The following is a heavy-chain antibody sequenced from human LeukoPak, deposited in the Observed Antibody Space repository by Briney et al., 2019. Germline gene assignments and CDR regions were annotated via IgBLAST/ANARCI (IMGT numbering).Heavy chain of an antibody. J-gene: IGHJ5*02. CDR2: IYYSGNT. D-gene: IGHD4-11*01. CDR1: GGSISSSGYY. V-gene: IGHV4-39*01. Sequence: KTSETLSLTCTVSGGSISSSGYYWGWIRQPPGKGLGWIGSIYYSGNTYYNPSLKSRVTIFVDTSKNQFSLKLSSVTAADTAVYYCARHDYRNDNWFDPWGQGTLVTVSS. CDR3: ARHDYRNDNWFDP.